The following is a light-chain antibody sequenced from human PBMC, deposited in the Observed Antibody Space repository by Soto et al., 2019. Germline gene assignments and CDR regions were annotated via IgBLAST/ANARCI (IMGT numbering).Light chain of an antibody. CDR3: SSFTSSITYV. CDR2: DVT. V-gene: IGLV2-14*01. Sequence: QSALTQPASLSGSPGQSITISCTGTSSDVGGYNSVSWYRQDPGKAPKLMIYDVTNRPSGVSNRFSGSKSGNTASLTISGLQAEDEADYYCSSFTSSITYVLGTGIKVTVL. CDR1: SSDVGGYNS. J-gene: IGLJ1*01.